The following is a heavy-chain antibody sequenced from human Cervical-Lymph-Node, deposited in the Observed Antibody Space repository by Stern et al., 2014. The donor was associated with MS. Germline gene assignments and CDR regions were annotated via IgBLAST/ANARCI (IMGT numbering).Heavy chain of an antibody. V-gene: IGHV1-8*01. CDR1: GYTFTSYD. J-gene: IGHJ3*02. Sequence: QVQLMQSGAEVKKPGASVKVSFKASGYTFTSYDINWMRQATGQGLAWMGWMNPNNAKAGYAQKFQGRVTMTRNTSINTAYMELSSLRSEDTAVYYCARGYDSSTSYYGDDAFDIWGQGTMVSVSS. D-gene: IGHD3-22*01. CDR3: ARGYDSSTSYYGDDAFDI. CDR2: MNPNNAKA.